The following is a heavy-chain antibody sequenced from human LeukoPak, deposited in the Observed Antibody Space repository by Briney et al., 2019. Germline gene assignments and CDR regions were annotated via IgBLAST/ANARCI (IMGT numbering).Heavy chain of an antibody. CDR3: ARLGSYDSSGYYLGAYYYGMDV. CDR1: GYSFTSYW. J-gene: IGHJ6*02. CDR2: IYPGDSDT. D-gene: IGHD3-22*01. Sequence: GESLRISCKGSGYSFTSYWISWVRQMPGKGLEWMGIIYPGDSDTRYSPSFQGQVTISADKSISTAYLQWSSLKASDTAMYYCARLGSYDSSGYYLGAYYYGMDVWGQGTTVTVSS. V-gene: IGHV5-51*01.